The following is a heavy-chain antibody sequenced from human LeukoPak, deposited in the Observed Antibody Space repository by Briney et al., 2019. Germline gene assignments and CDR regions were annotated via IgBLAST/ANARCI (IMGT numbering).Heavy chain of an antibody. J-gene: IGHJ2*01. V-gene: IGHV1-46*01. CDR2: INPSGGST. Sequence: ASVKVSCKTSGGTFSSFAISWVRQAPGQGLEWMGMINPSGGSTSYPQKFQGRVTMTRDTSTSTVYMQLSSLRSEDTAVYYCARDYDPGDWYFDLWGRGTLVTVSS. CDR3: ARDYDPGDWYFDL. D-gene: IGHD3-3*01. CDR1: GGTFSSFA.